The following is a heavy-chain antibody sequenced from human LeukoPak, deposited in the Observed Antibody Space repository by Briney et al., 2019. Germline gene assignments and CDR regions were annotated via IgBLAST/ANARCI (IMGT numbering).Heavy chain of an antibody. CDR1: GFDFSDAW. CDR2: IKSKTRGGAT. D-gene: IGHD4-17*01. Sequence: GGSLRLSCAASGFDFSDAWMSWVRQAPGKGLEWVGHIKSKTRGGATEFAAPVKGRFTISRDDSKTTVSLQMNSLETEDTAVYFCTTEYHGAINNWGQGTLVTVSS. V-gene: IGHV3-15*01. J-gene: IGHJ4*02. CDR3: TTEYHGAINN.